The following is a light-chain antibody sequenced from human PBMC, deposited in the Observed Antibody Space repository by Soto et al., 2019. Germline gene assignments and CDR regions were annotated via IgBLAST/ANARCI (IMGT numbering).Light chain of an antibody. J-gene: IGKJ1*01. V-gene: IGKV1-5*03. CDR1: QTISSW. Sequence: DIQMTQSPSTLSGSVGDRVTITCRASQTISSWLAWYQQKPGKATKLLIYKASTLKSGVPSRFSGSGSVTEFTLTISSLQPYDFATYYCQHYNSYSEAFGQGTKVDIK. CDR2: KAS. CDR3: QHYNSYSEA.